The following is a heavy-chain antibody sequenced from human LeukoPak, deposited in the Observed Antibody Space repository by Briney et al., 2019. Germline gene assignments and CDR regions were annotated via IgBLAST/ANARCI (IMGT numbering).Heavy chain of an antibody. D-gene: IGHD6-13*01. CDR3: ARGGSSSWSDAFDI. Sequence: PSETLSLTCAVSGGSISSSNWWSWVRQPPGKGLEWIGEIYHSGSTNYNPSLKSRVTISVDKSKNQFSLKLSSVTAADTAVYYCARGGSSSWSDAFDIWGQGTMVTVSS. CDR2: IYHSGST. V-gene: IGHV4-4*02. J-gene: IGHJ3*02. CDR1: GGSISSSNW.